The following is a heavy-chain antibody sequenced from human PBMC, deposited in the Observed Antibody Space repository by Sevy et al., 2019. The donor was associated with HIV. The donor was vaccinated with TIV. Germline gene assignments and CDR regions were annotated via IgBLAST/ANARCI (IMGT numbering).Heavy chain of an antibody. J-gene: IGHJ4*02. V-gene: IGHV3-74*01. CDR2: INSDGSST. Sequence: GGSLRLSCAASGFTFSSYLMHWVRQAPGKGPVWVSRINSDGSSTSYADSVKGRFTISRDNARNTLYLEMNSLRSKDTAVYYCARGQGYWGQGTLVTVSS. CDR3: ARGQGY. CDR1: GFTFSSYL.